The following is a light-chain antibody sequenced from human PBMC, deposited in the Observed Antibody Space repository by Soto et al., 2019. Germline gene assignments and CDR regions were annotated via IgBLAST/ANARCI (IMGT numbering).Light chain of an antibody. CDR2: GAS. CDR1: ERISSNF. Sequence: VLTQSPDTLSLSPGERATLSCRASERISSNFLAWYQQRPGQAPRLLIYGASTRASGIPDRFRGSGSGTDFSLTISRLEPEDFAMFYCHQYGTSPFTFGPRTTVYIK. CDR3: HQYGTSPFT. J-gene: IGKJ3*01. V-gene: IGKV3-20*01.